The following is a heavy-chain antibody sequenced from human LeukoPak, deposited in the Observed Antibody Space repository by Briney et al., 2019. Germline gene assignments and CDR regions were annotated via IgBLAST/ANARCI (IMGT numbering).Heavy chain of an antibody. V-gene: IGHV4-59*01. CDR2: IYYSRRT. CDR3: AAGDFDY. D-gene: IGHD6-13*01. Sequence: SETLSLTCTVSGGSISSYYWSWIRQPPGKGLVWIGYIYYSRRTYYNPSPKSRVTISVDTSKNQFSLKLSSVTDADTAVYYCAAGDFDYSGQGTLVTVSS. J-gene: IGHJ4*02. CDR1: GGSISSYY.